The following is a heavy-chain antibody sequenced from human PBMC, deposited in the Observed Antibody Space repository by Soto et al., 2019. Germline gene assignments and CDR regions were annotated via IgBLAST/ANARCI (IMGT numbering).Heavy chain of an antibody. V-gene: IGHV3-23*01. CDR1: GFTFSTYA. CDR2: VGGGGATT. J-gene: IGHJ4*01. Sequence: PGGSLRLSCAASGFTFSTYAMSWVRQAPGKGLEWVSGVGGGGATTYYADSVKGRFTISRDNSKNTLYLQLNSLSAEDSAIYYCARGPRITPATANYFASWGHGTLVTVSS. D-gene: IGHD6-13*01. CDR3: ARGPRITPATANYFAS.